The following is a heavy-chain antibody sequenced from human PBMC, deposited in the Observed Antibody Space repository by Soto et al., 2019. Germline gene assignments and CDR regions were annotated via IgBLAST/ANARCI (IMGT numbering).Heavy chain of an antibody. Sequence: PSQTLSLTYAISGDRVSSSSAAWTWIRQSPSRGLEWLGRTYYRSRWYNEYAVSVKSRITINRDTSKNQFSLQLNSVTPEDTAVYYCARSVFGYYYGMDVWGQGTTVTVSS. V-gene: IGHV6-1*01. D-gene: IGHD3-3*01. J-gene: IGHJ6*02. CDR1: GDRVSSSSAA. CDR3: ARSVFGYYYGMDV. CDR2: TYYRSRWYN.